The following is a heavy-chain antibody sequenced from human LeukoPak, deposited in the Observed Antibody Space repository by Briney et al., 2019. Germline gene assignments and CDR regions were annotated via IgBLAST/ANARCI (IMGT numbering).Heavy chain of an antibody. D-gene: IGHD3-10*01. Sequence: GGSLRLSCAASGFTFSSYWMHWVRQAPGKGLAWVSRINTDGSSTSYADSVKGRFTISRDNAKNTLYLQMNSLRAEDTAVYYCARDLAGVGFDYWGQGTLVTVSS. V-gene: IGHV3-74*01. CDR3: ARDLAGVGFDY. CDR2: INTDGSST. CDR1: GFTFSSYW. J-gene: IGHJ4*02.